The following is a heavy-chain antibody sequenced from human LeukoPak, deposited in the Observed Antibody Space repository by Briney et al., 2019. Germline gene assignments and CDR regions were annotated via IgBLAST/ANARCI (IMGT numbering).Heavy chain of an antibody. CDR1: GFPFSSYD. CDR3: ARVSLVEMALDY. CDR2: IGTAGDT. V-gene: IGHV3-13*01. Sequence: PGGPLRLSCAASGFPFSSYDMHWVRQPTGKGLEWVSAIGTAGDTYYPGSVKGRFTISRENAKNSLYLQMNSLRAGDTAVYYCARVSLVEMALDYWGQGTLVTVSS. J-gene: IGHJ4*02. D-gene: IGHD5-24*01.